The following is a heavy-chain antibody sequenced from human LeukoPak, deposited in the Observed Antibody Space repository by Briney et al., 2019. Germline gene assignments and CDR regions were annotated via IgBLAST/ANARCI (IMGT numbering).Heavy chain of an antibody. CDR3: ARGTLYYSDGSGYHPPFEY. J-gene: IGHJ4*02. Sequence: GASVKVSCKASGYTFSGHYLHWVRQAPAQGLEWMGWINPNSGATKYAQRFQGRVTMTRGTSISTAYMDVTSLRSDDTAVYYCARGTLYYSDGSGYHPPFEYWGQGTLVTVSS. D-gene: IGHD3-22*01. V-gene: IGHV1-2*02. CDR2: INPNSGAT. CDR1: GYTFSGHY.